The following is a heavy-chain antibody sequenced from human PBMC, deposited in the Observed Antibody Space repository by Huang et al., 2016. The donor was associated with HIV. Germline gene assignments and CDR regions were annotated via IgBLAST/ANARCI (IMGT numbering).Heavy chain of an antibody. CDR3: ARVAMITFGGAIAEEPMDV. J-gene: IGHJ6*03. V-gene: IGHV7-4-1*02. D-gene: IGHD3-16*02. CDR1: GYTFTNYP. CDR2: IKINTGKP. Sequence: QVQLVQSGSQLKKPGASVKVSCKASGYTFTNYPMTWVRQAPGHGLEWMGSIKINTGKPTYAQGFTGRFVCSLDTSVRTAYLEIRSLKAEDTAVYYCARVAMITFGGAIAEEPMDVWGKGTTVTVSS.